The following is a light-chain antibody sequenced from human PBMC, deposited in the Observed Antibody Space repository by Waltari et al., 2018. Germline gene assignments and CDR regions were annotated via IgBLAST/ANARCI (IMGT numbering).Light chain of an antibody. CDR2: WAS. Sequence: DIVMTQSPDSLAVSLGERATINCKSSQSVFYSPTNKNYLAWYRQKPGQPPQLLIYWASTRESGVPDRFSGSGSGTDFTLTISSLQAEDVAVYYCQQYYTTPYTFGQGTNLEIK. J-gene: IGKJ2*01. CDR3: QQYYTTPYT. CDR1: QSVFYSPTNKNY. V-gene: IGKV4-1*01.